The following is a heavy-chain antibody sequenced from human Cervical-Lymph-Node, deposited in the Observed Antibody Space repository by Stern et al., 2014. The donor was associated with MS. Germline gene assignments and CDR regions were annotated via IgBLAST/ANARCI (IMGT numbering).Heavy chain of an antibody. CDR3: ARTSGYDTGDYYCYYGMDV. J-gene: IGHJ6*02. V-gene: IGHV3-21*01. CDR1: GFTFSSYT. D-gene: IGHD5-12*01. CDR2: ISSTSSYI. Sequence: VPLVESGGGLVKPGGFLRLSCAASGFTFSSYTMNWVRQAPGKGLERVSSISSTSSYIYYADSVKGRFTISRDSAKNSLHLQMNRLRAEDTAVYYCARTSGYDTGDYYCYYGMDVWGQGTTVTVSS.